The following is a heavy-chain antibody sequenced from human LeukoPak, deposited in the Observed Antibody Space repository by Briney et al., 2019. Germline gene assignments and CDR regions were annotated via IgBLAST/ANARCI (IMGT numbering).Heavy chain of an antibody. D-gene: IGHD3-10*01. J-gene: IGHJ5*02. CDR2: MSSDESTT. CDR1: GFTLSSYW. CDR3: ARGRGPYGWFDP. Sequence: GGSLRLSCAASGFTLSSYWMHWARQTPGKGLVWVSRMSSDESTTNYADSVRGRFTISRDNAKNALYLQMNNLRAEDTAIYFCARGRGPYGWFDPRGQGTLVTVSS. V-gene: IGHV3-74*01.